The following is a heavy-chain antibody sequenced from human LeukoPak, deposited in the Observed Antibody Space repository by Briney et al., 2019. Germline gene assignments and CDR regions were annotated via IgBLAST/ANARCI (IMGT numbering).Heavy chain of an antibody. Sequence: GGSLRLSCAASGFTFSSYNMNWVRQAPGKGLEWVSSISTTSDYIYYADSVKGRFTISRDNAKNSLYLQINSLRAEDTAVYYCARGSSGSSNFDYWGQGTLVTVSS. CDR1: GFTFSSYN. D-gene: IGHD1-26*01. CDR2: ISTTSDYI. J-gene: IGHJ4*02. CDR3: ARGSSGSSNFDY. V-gene: IGHV3-21*01.